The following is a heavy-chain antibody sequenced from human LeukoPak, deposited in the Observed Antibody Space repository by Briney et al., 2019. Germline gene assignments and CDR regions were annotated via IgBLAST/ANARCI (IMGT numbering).Heavy chain of an antibody. CDR1: GFTFSSYS. D-gene: IGHD6-13*01. V-gene: IGHV3-48*01. CDR3: ARDKKGYPSPSCFDY. J-gene: IGHJ4*02. CDR2: ISSSSSTI. Sequence: PGGSLRLSCAASGFTFSSYSMNWVRQAPGKGLEWVSYISSSSSTIYYADSVKGRFTISRDNAKNSLYLQMNSLRAEDTAVCYCARDKKGYPSPSCFDYWGQGTLVTVSS.